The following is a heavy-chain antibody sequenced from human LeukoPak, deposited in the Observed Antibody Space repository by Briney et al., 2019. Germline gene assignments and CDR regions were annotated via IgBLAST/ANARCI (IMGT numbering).Heavy chain of an antibody. D-gene: IGHD6-6*01. J-gene: IGHJ3*02. CDR2: INPNSGGT. CDR3: ARDRSPYSSSSDAFDI. Sequence: ASVKVSCKASGYTFTGYYMHWVRQAPGQGLEWMGRINPNSGGTNYAQKFQGRVTMTRDTSISTAYMELSRLRSDDTAVYYCARDRSPYSSSSDAFDIWGQGTMVTVSS. V-gene: IGHV1-2*06. CDR1: GYTFTGYY.